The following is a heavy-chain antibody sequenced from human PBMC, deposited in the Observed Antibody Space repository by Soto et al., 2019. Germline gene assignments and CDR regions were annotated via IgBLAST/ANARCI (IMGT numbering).Heavy chain of an antibody. CDR2: INPNSGGT. J-gene: IGHJ3*02. V-gene: IGHV1-2*04. CDR3: ATPGGAFDI. CDR1: GYTFTGYY. D-gene: IGHD3-10*01. Sequence: ASLKVSCKASGYTFTGYYMHWVRQAPGQGLEWMGWINPNSGGTNYAQKFQGWVTMTRDTSISTAYMELSRLRSEDTAVYYCATPGGAFDIWGQGTMVTVSS.